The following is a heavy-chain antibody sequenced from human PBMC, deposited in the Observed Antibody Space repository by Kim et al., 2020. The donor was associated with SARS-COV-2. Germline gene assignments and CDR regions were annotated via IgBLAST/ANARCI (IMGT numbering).Heavy chain of an antibody. CDR1: GFTFDDYA. D-gene: IGHD3-10*01. J-gene: IGHJ6*02. Sequence: GGSLRLSCAASGFTFDDYAMHWVRQAPGKGLEWVSGISWNSGSIGYADSVKGRFTISRDNAKNSLYLQMNSLRAEDTALYYCAKDLRGSGSYAPDYYYYYGMDVWGQGTTVTVSS. CDR3: AKDLRGSGSYAPDYYYYYGMDV. CDR2: ISWNSGSI. V-gene: IGHV3-9*01.